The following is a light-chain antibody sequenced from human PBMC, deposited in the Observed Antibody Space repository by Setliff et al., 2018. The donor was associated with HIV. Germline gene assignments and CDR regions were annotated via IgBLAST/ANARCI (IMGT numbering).Light chain of an antibody. CDR2: EVS. J-gene: IGLJ2*01. V-gene: IGLV2-14*01. Sequence: QSALTQPASVSGSPGQSITISCTGTSSDVDGYNSVSWYQQHPGKAPKLLIYEVSNRPSGVSNRFSGSKSGNAASLTISGLQAEGEADYYCTSYTSSSTLEVFGGGTKVTVL. CDR3: TSYTSSSTLEV. CDR1: SSDVDGYNS.